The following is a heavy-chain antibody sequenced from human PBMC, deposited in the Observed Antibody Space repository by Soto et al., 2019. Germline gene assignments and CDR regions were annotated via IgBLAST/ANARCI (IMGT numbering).Heavy chain of an antibody. CDR1: GFTVSSNY. D-gene: IGHD6-19*01. Sequence: LRLSCAASGFTVSSNYMSWVRQAPGKGLEWVSVIYSGGSTYYADPVKGRFTISRDNSKNTVYLQMNSLRTEDTAVYYCAKDRSSGWFDWFDPWGQGTQVTVSS. CDR2: IYSGGST. CDR3: AKDRSSGWFDWFDP. V-gene: IGHV3-53*05. J-gene: IGHJ5*02.